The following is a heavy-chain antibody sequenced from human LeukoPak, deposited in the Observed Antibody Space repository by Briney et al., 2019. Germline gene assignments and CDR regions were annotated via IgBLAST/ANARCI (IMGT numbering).Heavy chain of an antibody. D-gene: IGHD1-14*01. CDR1: GLSVADTY. CDR2: LYIAGES. Sequence: PGGSLRLSCAVSGLSVADTYMAWVRQAPGKGLDWVATLYIAGESYYADSVRGRFNISRDNSENTLYLQMTTVRDDDTAIYYCAAGFRSEFIYFYLHVWGKGTPVTVSS. CDR3: AAGFRSEFIYFYLHV. V-gene: IGHV3-53*01. J-gene: IGHJ6*03.